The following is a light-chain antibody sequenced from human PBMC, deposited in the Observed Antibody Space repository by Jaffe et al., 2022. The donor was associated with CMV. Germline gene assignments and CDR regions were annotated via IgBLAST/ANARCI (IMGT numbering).Light chain of an antibody. J-gene: IGKJ2*01. Sequence: DIQMTQSPSSLSASVGDRVTITCRASQSISSYLNWYQQKPGKAPKLLIYAASSLQSGVPSRFSGSGSGTDFTLTISSLQPEDFATYYCQQSYSTPLCTTFGQGTKLEIK. CDR3: QQSYSTPLCTT. V-gene: IGKV1-39*01. CDR1: QSISSY. CDR2: AAS.